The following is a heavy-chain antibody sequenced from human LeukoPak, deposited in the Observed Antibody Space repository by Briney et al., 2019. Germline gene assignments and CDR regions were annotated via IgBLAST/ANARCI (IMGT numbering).Heavy chain of an antibody. CDR2: ISAHNGNT. Sequence: ASVKVSCKASGYTFTSYDINWVRQATGQGLEWMGWISAHNGNTNYAQKLQGRVTMTTDTSTSTAYMELRSLRSDDTAVYYCARNGYSYGYSDYFDYWGQGTLVTVSS. CDR3: ARNGYSYGYSDYFDY. CDR1: GYTFTSYD. D-gene: IGHD5-18*01. J-gene: IGHJ4*02. V-gene: IGHV1-18*01.